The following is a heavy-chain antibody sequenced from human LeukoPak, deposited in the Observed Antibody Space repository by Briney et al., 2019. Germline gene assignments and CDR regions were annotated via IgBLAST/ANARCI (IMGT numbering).Heavy chain of an antibody. D-gene: IGHD6-13*01. CDR3: ARASGGYSSSWYPTNWFDP. CDR1: GFSFNNYT. CDR2: ISGSGGST. V-gene: IGHV3-23*01. Sequence: GGSLRLSCAGSGFSFNNYTMNWVRQAPGKGLEWVSAISGSGGSTYYADSVKGRFTISRDNSKNTLYLQMNSLRAEDTAVYYCARASGGYSSSWYPTNWFDPWGQGTLVTVSS. J-gene: IGHJ5*02.